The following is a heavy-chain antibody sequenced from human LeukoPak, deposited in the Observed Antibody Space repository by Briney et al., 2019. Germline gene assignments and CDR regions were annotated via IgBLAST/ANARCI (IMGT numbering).Heavy chain of an antibody. J-gene: IGHJ6*02. CDR3: AICFERSYYYYGMDV. CDR1: GYTFTSYD. Sequence: GASVTVSCKGSGYTFTSYDINWVRQATGQGLEGMGWMNPNSGNTGYAQKFQGRVSMTRSTSITTAYMELSSLRSEDTAVYYCAICFERSYYYYGMDVWGQGTTVTVSS. V-gene: IGHV1-8*01. CDR2: MNPNSGNT. D-gene: IGHD2-15*01.